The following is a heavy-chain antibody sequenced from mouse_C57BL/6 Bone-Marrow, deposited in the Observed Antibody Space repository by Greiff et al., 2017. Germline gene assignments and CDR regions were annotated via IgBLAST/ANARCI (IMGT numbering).Heavy chain of an antibody. CDR2: IDPENGDT. CDR3: TTGGGSSLFDY. CDR1: GFNIKDAY. Sequence: EVQLQQSGAELVRPGASVKLSCTASGFNIKDAYMHWVKQRPEQGLEWIGWIDPENGDTEYASKFQGKATITADTSSNTAYLQLSSLTSEDTAVYYCTTGGGSSLFDYWGQGTTLTVSS. J-gene: IGHJ2*01. D-gene: IGHD1-1*01. V-gene: IGHV14-4*01.